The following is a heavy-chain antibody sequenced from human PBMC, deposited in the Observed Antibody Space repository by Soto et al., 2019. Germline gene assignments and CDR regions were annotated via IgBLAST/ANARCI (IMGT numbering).Heavy chain of an antibody. V-gene: IGHV3-23*01. CDR1: GFNFDNV. J-gene: IGHJ4*02. CDR3: ARDDWSYGVPIDY. D-gene: IGHD5-18*01. Sequence: GGSLRLSCAASGFNFDNVMTWVRQAPGKGLDWVSTISGSGSRRYYADSVKGRFTVSRDNSKNTLYLQMNSLRVDDTAVYYCARDDWSYGVPIDYWGQGTLVTVSS. CDR2: ISGSGSRR.